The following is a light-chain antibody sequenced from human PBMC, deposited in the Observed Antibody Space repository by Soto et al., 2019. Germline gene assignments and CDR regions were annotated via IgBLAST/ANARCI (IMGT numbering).Light chain of an antibody. CDR1: QSVSSY. V-gene: IGKV3-11*01. CDR2: DAS. Sequence: PGESATLSCRASQSVSSYFSWYQQKPGQAPRLVIYDASNRATGIPPRFSGSGSGTDFTLTISSLEPEDFAVYYCQQRSNWWTFGQGTKVEIK. CDR3: QQRSNWWT. J-gene: IGKJ1*01.